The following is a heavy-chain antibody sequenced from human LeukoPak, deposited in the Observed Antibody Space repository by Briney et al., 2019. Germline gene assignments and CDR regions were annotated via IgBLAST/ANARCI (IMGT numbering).Heavy chain of an antibody. D-gene: IGHD1-26*01. V-gene: IGHV4-39*01. J-gene: IGHJ4*02. CDR2: IYYSGST. CDR3: ARGRIVGATPFDY. CDR1: GGSISSSSYY. Sequence: SETLSLTCTVSGGSISSSSYYWGWIRQPPGKGLERIGSIYYSGSTYYNPSLKSRVTISVDTSKNQFSLKLSSVTAADTAVYYCARGRIVGATPFDYWGQGTLVTVSS.